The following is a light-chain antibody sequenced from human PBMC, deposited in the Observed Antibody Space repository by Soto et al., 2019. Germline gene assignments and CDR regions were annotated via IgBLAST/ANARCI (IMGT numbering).Light chain of an antibody. Sequence: DIQMTQSPSTLSASVGDRVTITCRASQSISSGLAWYQQKPGKAPELLIFDVSTLESGVPSRFSGSGSGTEFTLTISSLQPDDFATYYCQHYRSWTFAQGTKVDIK. CDR1: QSISSG. V-gene: IGKV1-5*01. CDR2: DVS. CDR3: QHYRSWT. J-gene: IGKJ1*01.